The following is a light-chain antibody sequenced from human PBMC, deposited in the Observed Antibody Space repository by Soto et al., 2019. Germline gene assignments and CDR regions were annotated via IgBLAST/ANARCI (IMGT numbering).Light chain of an antibody. CDR3: QQYGSSPFT. V-gene: IGKV3-20*01. CDR1: QTVSSNN. CDR2: GAS. J-gene: IGKJ3*01. Sequence: DIVLTQSPGTLSLSPGERATLSCRASQTVSSNNLAWYQQKRGQAPRLLIYGASSRGAAIPDRFRGSGSGTDFTLIISSLAPEDFAVYYCQQYGSSPFTFGPGTAVDIK.